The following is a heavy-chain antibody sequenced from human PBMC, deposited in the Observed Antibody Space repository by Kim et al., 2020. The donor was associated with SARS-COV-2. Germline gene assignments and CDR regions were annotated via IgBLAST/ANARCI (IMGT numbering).Heavy chain of an antibody. CDR1: GYTFTSYY. CDR3: ARDTAQYYDILTGFYYYGMDV. CDR2: INPSGGST. J-gene: IGHJ6*02. V-gene: IGHV1-46*01. Sequence: ASVKVSCKASGYTFTSYYMHWVRQAPGQGLEWMGIINPSGGSTSYAQKFQGRVTMTRDTSTSTVYMELSSLRSEDTAVYYCARDTAQYYDILTGFYYYGMDVWGQGTTVTVSS. D-gene: IGHD3-9*01.